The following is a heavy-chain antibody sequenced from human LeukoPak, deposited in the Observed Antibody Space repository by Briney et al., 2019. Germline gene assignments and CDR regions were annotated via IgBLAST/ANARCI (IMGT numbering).Heavy chain of an antibody. J-gene: IGHJ4*02. CDR3: ARAPATTYYYDSSGPRTFDY. Sequence: SETLSLTCNVSGGSISSGSNYWGWIRQPPGKTLEWIGSIYSSGSTYYNPSLKSRVIISVETSKNQFSLKLSSVTAADTAVYYCARAPATTYYYDSSGPRTFDYWGQGTLVTVSS. D-gene: IGHD3-22*01. CDR2: IYSSGST. CDR1: GGSISSGSNY. V-gene: IGHV4-39*07.